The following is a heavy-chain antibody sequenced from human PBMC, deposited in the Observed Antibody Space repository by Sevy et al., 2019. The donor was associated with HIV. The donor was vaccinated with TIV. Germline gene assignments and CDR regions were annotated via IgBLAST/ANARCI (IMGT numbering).Heavy chain of an antibody. J-gene: IGHJ4*02. CDR3: ASKRGYNHGLFDY. CDR2: IHYTGGT. Sequence: SETLSLTCTVSGGSISNSDSYWSWIRQPPGKGLEWIGYIHYTGGTYYNPFLKSRVAMSVDTSENQFSLKLSFMTEADTAVYYCASKRGYNHGLFDYWGQGSLVTVSS. CDR1: GGSISNSDSY. V-gene: IGHV4-30-4*02. D-gene: IGHD5-12*01.